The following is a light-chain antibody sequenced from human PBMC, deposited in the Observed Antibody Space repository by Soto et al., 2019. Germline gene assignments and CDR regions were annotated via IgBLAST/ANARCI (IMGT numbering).Light chain of an antibody. J-gene: IGLJ2*01. V-gene: IGLV1-47*01. CDR1: SSNIGSNY. Sequence: QSVLTQPPSASGTPGQRVTISCSGSSSNIGSNYVYWYQQLPGTAPKLLIYRSNQRPSGVPDRFSGSKSGTSASLAISGRRSEYEADYYCAVWDDSLSGPVFGGGTKLTVL. CDR3: AVWDDSLSGPV. CDR2: RSN.